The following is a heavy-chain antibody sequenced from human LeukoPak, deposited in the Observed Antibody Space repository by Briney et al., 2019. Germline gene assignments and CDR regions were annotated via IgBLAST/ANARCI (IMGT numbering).Heavy chain of an antibody. D-gene: IGHD3-22*01. CDR1: GGSISSGGYY. Sequence: SETLSLTCTVSGGSISSGGYYWRWIRQHPGKGLEWIVYIYYSGSTYYNPSLKSRVTISVDTSKNQFSLKLSSVTAADTAVYYCARVNYYDSSGYYYYFDYWGQGTLVTVSS. V-gene: IGHV4-30-4*08. CDR2: IYYSGST. CDR3: ARVNYYDSSGYYYYFDY. J-gene: IGHJ4*02.